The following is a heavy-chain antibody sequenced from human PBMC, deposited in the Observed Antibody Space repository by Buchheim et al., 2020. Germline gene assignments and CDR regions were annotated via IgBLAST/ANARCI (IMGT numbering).Heavy chain of an antibody. CDR3: ARVYDFWSGISLGMDV. J-gene: IGHJ6*02. D-gene: IGHD3-3*01. CDR1: GFTFSRYW. V-gene: IGHV3-74*01. CDR2: INSDGSSA. Sequence: EVQLVESGGGSVQPGGSLRLSCAASGFTFSRYWMHWVRQAPGKGLVWVSRINSDGSSASYAGSVKGRFTISRDNAKNTLYLQMNSLRAEDTAVYYCARVYDFWSGISLGMDVWGQGTT.